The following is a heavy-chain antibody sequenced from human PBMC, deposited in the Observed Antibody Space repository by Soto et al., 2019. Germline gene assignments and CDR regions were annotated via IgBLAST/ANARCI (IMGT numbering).Heavy chain of an antibody. CDR2: ISSSGSTI. D-gene: IGHD2-2*01. V-gene: IGHV3-48*03. Sequence: GGSLRLSCAASGFTFSSYEMNLVRQAPGKGLEWGSYISSSGSTIYYADSVKGRFTISRDNAKNSLYLQMKSLRAEDTAVYYCGRGVLSAYQQPTKHLMEVWGEGTKVTVSS. J-gene: IGHJ6*02. CDR1: GFTFSSYE. CDR3: GRGVLSAYQQPTKHLMEV.